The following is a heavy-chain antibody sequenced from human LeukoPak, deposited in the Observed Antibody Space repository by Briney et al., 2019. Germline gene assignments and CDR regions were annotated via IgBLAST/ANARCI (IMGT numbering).Heavy chain of an antibody. Sequence: GGSLRLSCAASGFTFSSYWMSWVRQAPGKGLEWVAIIWYDGSNKYYVDSVKGRFTISRDNSKNTLYLQMNSLRVEDTAVYYCARDRGTNGINDRGYFDYWGQGTLVTVSS. V-gene: IGHV3-33*08. CDR3: ARDRGTNGINDRGYFDY. CDR2: IWYDGSNK. CDR1: GFTFSSYW. D-gene: IGHD1-1*01. J-gene: IGHJ4*02.